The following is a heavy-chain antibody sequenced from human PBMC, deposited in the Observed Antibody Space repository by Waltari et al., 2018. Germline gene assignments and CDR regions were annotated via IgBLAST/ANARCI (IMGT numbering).Heavy chain of an antibody. CDR3: ATGQQLVPDAFDI. J-gene: IGHJ3*02. CDR2: ISSSGSTI. Sequence: QVQLVESGGGLVKLGGSLRLSCSASGCTFGYYYMSLIRQAPGKGLEWVSYISSSGSTIYYADSVKGRFTISRDNAKNSLYLQMNSLRAEDTAVYYCATGQQLVPDAFDIWGQGTMVTVSS. D-gene: IGHD6-13*01. CDR1: GCTFGYYY. V-gene: IGHV3-11*04.